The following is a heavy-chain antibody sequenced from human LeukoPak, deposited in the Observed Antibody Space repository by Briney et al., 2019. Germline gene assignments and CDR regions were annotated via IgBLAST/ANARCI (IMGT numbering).Heavy chain of an antibody. V-gene: IGHV4-39*01. Sequence: PSETLSLTCAVYGGSFSSYYWNWIRQPPGKGLEWIGSIYYSGSTYYNPSLKSRVTISVDTSKNQFSLKLSSVTAADTAVYYCARQTRIRGGSCFDYWGQGTLVTVSS. J-gene: IGHJ4*02. D-gene: IGHD2-15*01. CDR2: IYYSGST. CDR1: GGSFSSYY. CDR3: ARQTRIRGGSCFDY.